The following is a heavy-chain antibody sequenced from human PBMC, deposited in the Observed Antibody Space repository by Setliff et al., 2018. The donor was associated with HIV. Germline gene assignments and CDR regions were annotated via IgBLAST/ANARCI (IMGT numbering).Heavy chain of an antibody. CDR1: GVSISSSTYY. J-gene: IGHJ4*02. CDR2: IYYSGNT. CDR3: ATRMGGSFDY. Sequence: SETLSLTCTVSGVSISSSTYYWGWIRQPPGKGLEWIGSIYYSGNTNYNPSLKSRVTISVDMSKNQFSLKLSSVTAADTAVYYCATRMGGSFDYWGQGTLVTVSS. D-gene: IGHD2-15*01. V-gene: IGHV4-39*07.